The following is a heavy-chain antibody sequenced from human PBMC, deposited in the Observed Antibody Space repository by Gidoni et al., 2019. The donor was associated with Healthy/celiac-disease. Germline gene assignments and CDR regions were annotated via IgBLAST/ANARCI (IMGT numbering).Heavy chain of an antibody. Sequence: QVQLQQWGAGLLKPSETLSLTCAVYGGSFSGYYWSWIRQPPGKGLEWIGEINHSGSTNYNPSLKSRVTISVDTSKNQFSLKLSSVTAADTAVYYCARGRDYYGSGSYRKVDGMDVWGQGTTVTVSS. V-gene: IGHV4-34*01. CDR1: GGSFSGYY. CDR2: INHSGST. CDR3: ARGRDYYGSGSYRKVDGMDV. D-gene: IGHD3-10*01. J-gene: IGHJ6*02.